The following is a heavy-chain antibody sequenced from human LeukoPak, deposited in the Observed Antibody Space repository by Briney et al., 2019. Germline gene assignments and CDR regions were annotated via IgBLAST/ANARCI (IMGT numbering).Heavy chain of an antibody. CDR1: GFTFSSYA. J-gene: IGHJ4*02. Sequence: PGRYLRLYCAASGFTFSSYAMHWVRQAPGKGLEWVAVISYDGSNKYYADSVKGRFAISRDNSKNTLYLQMNSLRAEDTAVYYCTRDRWGKYYFDYWGQGTLVTVSS. CDR3: TRDRWGKYYFDY. V-gene: IGHV3-30*09. CDR2: ISYDGSNK. D-gene: IGHD7-27*01.